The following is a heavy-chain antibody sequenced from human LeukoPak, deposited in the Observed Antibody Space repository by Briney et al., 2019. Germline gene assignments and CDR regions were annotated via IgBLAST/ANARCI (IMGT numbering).Heavy chain of an antibody. CDR3: ARAIAYYYDSSGYHTDAFDI. D-gene: IGHD3-22*01. J-gene: IGHJ3*02. CDR2: ISYDGSNK. Sequence: GGSLRLSCAASGFTFSSYAMHWVRQAPGKGLEWVADISYDGSNKYYADSVKGRFTISRDNSKNTLYLQMNSLRAEDTAVYYCARAIAYYYDSSGYHTDAFDIWGQGTMVTVSS. CDR1: GFTFSSYA. V-gene: IGHV3-30-3*01.